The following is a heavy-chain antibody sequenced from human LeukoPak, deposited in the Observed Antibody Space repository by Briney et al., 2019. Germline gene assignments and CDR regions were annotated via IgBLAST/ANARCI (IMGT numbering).Heavy chain of an antibody. CDR1: GYTFTGYY. V-gene: IGHV1-2*02. D-gene: IGHD2-2*02. CDR3: AREGDCNGTSCYTGNWFDP. J-gene: IGHJ5*02. CDR2: INPNNGDT. Sequence: ASVKVSCKASGYTFTGYYMHWVRQAPGQGLEWMGWINPNNGDTSYAQKFQGRVTMTRDTSINTAYMDLSRLRSDDTAVYYCAREGDCNGTSCYTGNWFDPWGQGPVVTVSS.